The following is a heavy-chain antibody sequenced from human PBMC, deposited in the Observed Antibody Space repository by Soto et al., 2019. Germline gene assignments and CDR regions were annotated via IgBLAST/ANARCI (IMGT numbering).Heavy chain of an antibody. Sequence: QLQLQESGPGLVKPSETLSLTCTVSGGSISSSSYYWGWIRQPPGKGLEWIGSIYYSGSTYYNPSLKSRVTISVDTSNNQSSLELSSVTAADTAVYYSARPGGIAAGGFDYWGQGTLVTVSS. CDR1: GGSISSSSYY. J-gene: IGHJ4*02. CDR2: IYYSGST. V-gene: IGHV4-39*01. CDR3: ARPGGIAAGGFDY. D-gene: IGHD6-13*01.